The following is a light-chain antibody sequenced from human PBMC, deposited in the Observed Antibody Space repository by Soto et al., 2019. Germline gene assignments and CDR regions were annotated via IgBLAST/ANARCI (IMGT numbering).Light chain of an antibody. Sequence: DLQMTQSPSTLSGSVGDRSTITCLASQTISSWLAWYQQKPGKATKLLIYKASTLKSGVTSRFSGSGSGTEFTLTISSLQPDDFATYYCQHYNSYSEAFGQGTKVDI. CDR3: QHYNSYSEA. V-gene: IGKV1-5*03. J-gene: IGKJ1*01. CDR2: KAS. CDR1: QTISSW.